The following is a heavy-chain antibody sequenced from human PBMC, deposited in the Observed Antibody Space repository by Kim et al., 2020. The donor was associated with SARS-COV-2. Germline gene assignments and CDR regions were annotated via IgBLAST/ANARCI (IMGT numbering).Heavy chain of an antibody. CDR1: GGSISSSSYY. V-gene: IGHV4-39*01. J-gene: IGHJ4*02. CDR2: IYYSGST. Sequence: SETLSLTCTVSGGSISSSSYYWGWIRQPPGKGLEWIGSIYYSGSTYYNPSLKSRVTTSVDTSKNQFSLKLSSVTAADTAVYYCARHRNIVVVVAAIDYWGQGTLVTVSS. D-gene: IGHD2-15*01. CDR3: ARHRNIVVVVAAIDY.